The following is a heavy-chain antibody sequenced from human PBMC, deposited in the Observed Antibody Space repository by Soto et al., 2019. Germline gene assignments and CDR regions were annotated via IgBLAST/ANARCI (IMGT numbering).Heavy chain of an antibody. CDR3: ARDCSSSSCYGYFQH. CDR1: GFTFSVYY. Sequence: QVQLVESGGGLVKPGGSLRLACAASGFTFSVYYMSWIRQAPGKGLEWVSHISGSGSTIYFADSVKGRFTISRDNAKNSLYLQMNSLRAEDTAVYYCARDCSSSSCYGYFQHSGQGTRVTVSS. CDR2: ISGSGSTI. D-gene: IGHD2-2*01. V-gene: IGHV3-11*01. J-gene: IGHJ1*01.